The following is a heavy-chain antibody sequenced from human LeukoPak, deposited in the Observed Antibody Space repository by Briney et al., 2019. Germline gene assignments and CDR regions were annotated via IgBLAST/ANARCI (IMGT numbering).Heavy chain of an antibody. J-gene: IGHJ4*02. D-gene: IGHD5-18*01. Sequence: SETLSLTCTVSGGSLSSGDYYWSWIRQPPGKGLEWIGYIYYSGSTYYNPSLKSRVTISVDTSKNQFSLKLSSVTAADTAVYYCARVDTAMVTGFDYWGQGTLVTVSS. CDR2: IYYSGST. V-gene: IGHV4-30-4*01. CDR3: ARVDTAMVTGFDY. CDR1: GGSLSSGDYY.